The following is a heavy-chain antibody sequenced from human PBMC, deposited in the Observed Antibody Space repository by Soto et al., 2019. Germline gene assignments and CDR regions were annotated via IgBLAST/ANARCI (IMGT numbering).Heavy chain of an antibody. CDR2: ISAYNGNT. V-gene: IGHV1-18*01. CDR1: GYTFTSYG. CDR3: ARGLRYFDWLLPKAPFDAFDI. D-gene: IGHD3-9*01. J-gene: IGHJ3*02. Sequence: ASVKVSCKASGYTFTSYGISWVRQAPGQGLEWMGWISAYNGNTNYAQKLQGRVTMATDTSTSTAYMELRSLRSDDTAVYYCARGLRYFDWLLPKAPFDAFDIWGQGTMVTVSS.